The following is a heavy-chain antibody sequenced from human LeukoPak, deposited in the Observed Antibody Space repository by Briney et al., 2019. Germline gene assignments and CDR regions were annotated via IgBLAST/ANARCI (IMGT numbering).Heavy chain of an antibody. V-gene: IGHV4-34*01. Sequence: SETLSLTCAVYGGSFSGYYWSWIRQPPGKGLEWIGEINHSGSTNYNPSLKSRVTISVDTSKNQFSLKLSSVTAADTAVYYCARLDSSGYYGYWGQGTLVTVSS. CDR1: GGSFSGYY. J-gene: IGHJ4*02. CDR2: INHSGST. D-gene: IGHD3-22*01. CDR3: ARLDSSGYYGY.